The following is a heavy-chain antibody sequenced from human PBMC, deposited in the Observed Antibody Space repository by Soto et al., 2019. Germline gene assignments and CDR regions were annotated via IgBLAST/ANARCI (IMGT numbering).Heavy chain of an antibody. CDR3: ARGITTALSRAGDY. J-gene: IGHJ4*02. CDR2: ISYDGSNK. D-gene: IGHD2-21*02. V-gene: IGHV3-30-3*01. Sequence: GGSLRLSCAASGFTFSSYAMHWVRQAPGKGLEWVAVISYDGSNKYYADSVKGRFTISRDNSKNTLYLQMNSLRAEDTAVYYCARGITTALSRAGDYWGQGALVTVSS. CDR1: GFTFSSYA.